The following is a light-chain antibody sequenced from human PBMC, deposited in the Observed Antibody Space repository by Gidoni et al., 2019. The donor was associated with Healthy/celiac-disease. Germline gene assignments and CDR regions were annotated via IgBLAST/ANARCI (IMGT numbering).Light chain of an antibody. Sequence: EIVLTQSPDTLSLSPGERATLSCRASQSVSSSYLAWYQQKPGHAPRLLIYGASSRATGIPDRFSGSGSGTDFTLTISRLEPEDFAVYYCQQYGSSPALTFGGGTKVEIK. J-gene: IGKJ4*01. CDR3: QQYGSSPALT. V-gene: IGKV3-20*01. CDR2: GAS. CDR1: QSVSSSY.